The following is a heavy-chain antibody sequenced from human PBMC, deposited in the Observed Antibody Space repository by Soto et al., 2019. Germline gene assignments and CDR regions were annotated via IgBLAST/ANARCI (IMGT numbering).Heavy chain of an antibody. V-gene: IGHV4-31*03. D-gene: IGHD4-4*01. Sequence: QVQPQESGPGLVKPSQTLSLTCTVSGGSISSGGYYWSWIRQHPGKGLEWIGYIYYSGSTYYNPSLKSRVTISVDTSKNQFSLKLSSVTAADTAVYYCARVPPDSNWYYYYYMDVWGKGTTVTVSS. CDR1: GGSISSGGYY. CDR3: ARVPPDSNWYYYYYMDV. J-gene: IGHJ6*03. CDR2: IYYSGST.